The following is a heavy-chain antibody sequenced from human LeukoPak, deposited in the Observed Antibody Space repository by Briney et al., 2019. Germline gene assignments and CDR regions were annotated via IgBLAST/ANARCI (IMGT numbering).Heavy chain of an antibody. J-gene: IGHJ5*02. CDR1: GFTFSSYW. V-gene: IGHV3-74*01. CDR3: AVSNWMDP. Sequence: GGSLRLSCAASGFTFSSYWMHWVRQVPGKGPVWVSCISFDGSTTYADSVKGRFTISRDNAKNTVHLQMDSLTVEDTAVYYCAVSNWMDPWGQGTLVTVSS. CDR2: ISFDGST.